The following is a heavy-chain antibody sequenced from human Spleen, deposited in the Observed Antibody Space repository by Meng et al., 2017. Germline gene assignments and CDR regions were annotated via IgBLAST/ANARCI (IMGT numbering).Heavy chain of an antibody. V-gene: IGHV3-21*01. CDR2: ISSSSSYI. CDR3: ARDRATVVTTDAFDI. CDR1: GFTFSSYS. D-gene: IGHD4-23*01. Sequence: GGSLRLSCAASGFTFSSYSMYWVRQAPGKGLEWVSSISSSSSYIYYADSVKGRFTISRDNAKNSLYLQMNSLRAEDTAVYYCARDRATVVTTDAFDIWGQGTMVTVSS. J-gene: IGHJ3*02.